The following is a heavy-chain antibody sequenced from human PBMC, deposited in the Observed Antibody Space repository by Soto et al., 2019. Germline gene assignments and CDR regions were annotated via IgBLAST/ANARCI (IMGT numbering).Heavy chain of an antibody. CDR1: GFNFDNYG. CDR3: AKDEDIVVVPSALDY. D-gene: IGHD2-2*01. CDR2: ITYDGSFQ. J-gene: IGHJ4*02. V-gene: IGHV3-30*18. Sequence: PGGSLRLSCQASGFNFDNYGMHWVRQAPGKGLEWVAVITYDGSFQYYADSVKGRFTISRDNSKNTLFLQMNSLTVEDTAVYYCAKDEDIVVVPSALDYWGQGTLVTVSS.